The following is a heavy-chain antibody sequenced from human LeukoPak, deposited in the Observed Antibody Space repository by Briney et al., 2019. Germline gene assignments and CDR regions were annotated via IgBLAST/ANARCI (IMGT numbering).Heavy chain of an antibody. CDR2: ISYDGSNK. CDR1: GFTFSSYA. D-gene: IGHD6-13*01. CDR3: ARDMGYSSSWYLGY. Sequence: PGGSLRLSCAASGFTFSSYAMHWVRQAPGKGLEWVAVISYDGSNKYYADSVRGRFTIYRDNSKNTLYLQMNSLRAEDTAVYYCARDMGYSSSWYLGYWGQGTLVTVSS. V-gene: IGHV3-30-3*01. J-gene: IGHJ4*02.